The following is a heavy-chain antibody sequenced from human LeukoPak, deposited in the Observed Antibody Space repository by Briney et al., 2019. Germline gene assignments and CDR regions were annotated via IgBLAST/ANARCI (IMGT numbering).Heavy chain of an antibody. CDR3: AREGPSGSSSFDN. V-gene: IGHV3-30*02. CDR1: GFIFSNYG. CDR2: IRYDGSDK. Sequence: PGGSLRLSCAASGFIFSNYGMHWVRQAPGKGLEWVAFIRYDGSDKYYADSVKGRFTISRDNSKNTLYLQMNSLRAEDTAVYYCAREGPSGSSSFDNWGQGTLVTVSS. J-gene: IGHJ4*02. D-gene: IGHD1-26*01.